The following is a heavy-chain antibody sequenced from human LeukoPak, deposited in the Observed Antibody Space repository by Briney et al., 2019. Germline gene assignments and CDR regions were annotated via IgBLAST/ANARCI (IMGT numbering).Heavy chain of an antibody. J-gene: IGHJ6*03. CDR2: ISHTGGSP. D-gene: IGHD2-15*01. Sequence: GGSLRLSCAASGITFSSYGMSWVRQVPGKGLEWVSSISHTGGSPYYADTVKGRFTVYRDNSKNTLYLQMNSLTVEDTAIYYCAKNADRGAYCRGGSCYPYYYYYMDVWGTGTTVTISS. CDR3: AKNADRGAYCRGGSCYPYYYYYMDV. V-gene: IGHV3-23*01. CDR1: GITFSSYG.